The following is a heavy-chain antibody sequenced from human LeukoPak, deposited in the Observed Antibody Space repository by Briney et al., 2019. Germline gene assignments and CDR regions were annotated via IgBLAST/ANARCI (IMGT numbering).Heavy chain of an antibody. CDR3: ARANDYGDFPRED. D-gene: IGHD4-17*01. J-gene: IGHJ4*02. Sequence: GGSLRLSCAASGFTVSSNYMSWVRQAPGKGLEWVSVIYSGGSTYYADSVKGRFTISRDNSKSTLYLQMNSLRAEDTAVYYCARANDYGDFPREDWGQGTLVTVSS. CDR2: IYSGGST. CDR1: GFTVSSNY. V-gene: IGHV3-66*01.